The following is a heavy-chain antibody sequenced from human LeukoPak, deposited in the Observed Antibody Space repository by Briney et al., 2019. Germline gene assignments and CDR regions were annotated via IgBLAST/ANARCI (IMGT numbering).Heavy chain of an antibody. V-gene: IGHV3-21*01. CDR1: GFTFSSYS. CDR2: ISSSSSYI. J-gene: IGHJ6*04. CDR3: ARLHLATAAGMDV. Sequence: TPGGSLRLSCAASGFTFSSYSMNWVRQAPGKGLEWVSSISSSSSYIYYADSVKGRFTISRDNAKNSLYLQMNSLRAEDTAVYYCARLHLATAAGMDVWGKGTTVTVSS. D-gene: IGHD2-21*02.